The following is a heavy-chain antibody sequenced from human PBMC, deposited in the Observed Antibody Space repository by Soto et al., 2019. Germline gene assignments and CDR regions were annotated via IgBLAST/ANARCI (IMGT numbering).Heavy chain of an antibody. J-gene: IGHJ6*02. D-gene: IGHD3-3*01. V-gene: IGHV1-18*01. CDR2: ISAYNGNT. CDR3: ARDGSLEWLYYYYYGMDV. Sequence: ASVKVSCKASGYTFTSSGISWVRQAPGQGLEWMGWISAYNGNTNYAQKLQGRVTMTTDTSTSTAYMELRSLRSDDTAVYYCARDGSLEWLYYYYYGMDVWGQGTTVTVSS. CDR1: GYTFTSSG.